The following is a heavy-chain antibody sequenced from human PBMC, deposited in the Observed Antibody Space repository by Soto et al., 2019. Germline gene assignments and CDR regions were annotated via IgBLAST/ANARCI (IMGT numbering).Heavy chain of an antibody. CDR2: INPAGTIT. V-gene: IGHV3-74*01. CDR3: TSDTFGLRDT. Sequence: MQMVESGGGSVQPGGSLRLSCAASGFPFSHYWMHWVRQTPWKGLVWVSRINPAGTITNYADSVEGRFTISRDNADSALFLQMNSLSAEDTAIYYCTSDTFGLRDTWGQGTLVTVSS. J-gene: IGHJ5*02. D-gene: IGHD3-16*01. CDR1: GFPFSHYW.